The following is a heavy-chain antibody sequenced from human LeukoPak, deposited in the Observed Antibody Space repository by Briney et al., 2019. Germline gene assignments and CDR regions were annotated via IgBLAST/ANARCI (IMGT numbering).Heavy chain of an antibody. CDR3: ARVYRGNYGNPFDH. CDR2: ISYDGSNK. CDR1: GFTLSSYD. V-gene: IGHV3-30-3*01. D-gene: IGHD1-26*01. Sequence: GGSLTLSCAASGFTLSSYDMHWVRQAPGKGLEWVAVISYDGSNKYYTDSVKGRFTISRDNSKNTMYLQMNRLRAEHTAVYYFARVYRGNYGNPFDHWGQGTLVTVSS. J-gene: IGHJ4*02.